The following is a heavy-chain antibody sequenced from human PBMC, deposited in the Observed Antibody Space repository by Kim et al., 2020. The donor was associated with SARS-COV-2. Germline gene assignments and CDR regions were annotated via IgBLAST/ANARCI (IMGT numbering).Heavy chain of an antibody. CDR3: AKDTGSRSFDY. CDR2: IGGSGYHT. J-gene: IGHJ4*02. V-gene: IGHV3-23*01. CDR1: GFTFSSYA. Sequence: GGALRLSCAASGFTFSSYAMNWVRQAPGKGLEWVSVIGGSGYHTYYADSVKGRFTISRDNSKNKLFLQMNSLRAEDTAIYYCAKDTGSRSFDYWGQGTLLTVSS. D-gene: IGHD2-15*01.